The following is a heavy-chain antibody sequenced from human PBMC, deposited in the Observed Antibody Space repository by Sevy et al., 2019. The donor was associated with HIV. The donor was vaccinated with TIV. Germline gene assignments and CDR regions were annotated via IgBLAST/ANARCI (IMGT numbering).Heavy chain of an antibody. Sequence: GGSLRLSCAASGFSFSIYWMSWVRQAPGKGLEWVATMKQDGSEEDYVDSVKGRFTISRDNAKNSLFLQMNSLGAEATAVYSCVREGLRGYSYSLDYWGHGTLVTVSS. CDR2: MKQDGSEE. CDR1: GFSFSIYW. CDR3: VREGLRGYSYSLDY. V-gene: IGHV3-7*01. D-gene: IGHD5-18*01. J-gene: IGHJ4*01.